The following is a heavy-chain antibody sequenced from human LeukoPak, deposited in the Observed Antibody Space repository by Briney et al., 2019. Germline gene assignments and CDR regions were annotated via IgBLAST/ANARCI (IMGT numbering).Heavy chain of an antibody. V-gene: IGHV4-4*02. CDR1: GVSISSSNW. D-gene: IGHD5-18*01. CDR2: IYHSGST. CDR3: ARDGSGLWSTPHFDY. J-gene: IGHJ4*02. Sequence: SGTLSLTCAVSGVSISSSNWWSWVRQPPGKGLEWIGEIYHSGSTNYNPSLKSRVTISVDKSKNQFSLKLSSVTAADTAVYYCARDGSGLWSTPHFDYWGQGTLVTVSS.